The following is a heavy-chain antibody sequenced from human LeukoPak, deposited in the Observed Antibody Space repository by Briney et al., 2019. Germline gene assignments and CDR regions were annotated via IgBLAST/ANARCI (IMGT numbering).Heavy chain of an antibody. Sequence: SETLSLTCTVSGSSVSNYYWNWIRQPPGKGLEWLGHISYSGSTIYNPSLNSRVTISLDTSKNQFSLNLYSVTAADTAVYYCARRVLMSSAGVPDTWLDPWGQGTLVTASS. V-gene: IGHV4-59*08. CDR1: GSSVSNYY. J-gene: IGHJ5*02. CDR3: ARRVLMSSAGVPDTWLDP. D-gene: IGHD6-19*01. CDR2: ISYSGST.